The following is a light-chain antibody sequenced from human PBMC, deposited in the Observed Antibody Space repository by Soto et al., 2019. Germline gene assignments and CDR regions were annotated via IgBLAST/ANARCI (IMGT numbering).Light chain of an antibody. CDR2: DAS. Sequence: IQLTQSPSSLSASVGDRVTLTCRASLGISSYLAWYQQKPGKAPKVLIYDASTLQSGVPSRFSGGGSGTDFTLTISSLQPEDFATYYCQQLNSYPLTFGGRTKVDIK. J-gene: IGKJ4*01. V-gene: IGKV1-9*01. CDR1: LGISSY. CDR3: QQLNSYPLT.